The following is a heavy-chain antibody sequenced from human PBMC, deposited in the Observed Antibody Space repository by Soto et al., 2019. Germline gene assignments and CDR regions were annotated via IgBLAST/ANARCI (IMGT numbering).Heavy chain of an antibody. D-gene: IGHD3-9*01. CDR1: GFTFSSYW. CDR3: AREEGSITIFDYMDV. CDR2: INSDGSST. J-gene: IGHJ6*03. V-gene: IGHV3-74*01. Sequence: GGSLRLSCAASGFTFSSYWMHWVRQAPGKGLVWVSRINSDGSSTSYADSVKGRFTISRDNAKNTLYLQMNSLRAEDTAVYYCAREEGSITIFDYMDVWGKGTTVTVSS.